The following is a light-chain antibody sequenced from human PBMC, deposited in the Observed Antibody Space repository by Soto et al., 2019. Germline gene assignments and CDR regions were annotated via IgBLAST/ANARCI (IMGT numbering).Light chain of an antibody. CDR1: QNIYNH. J-gene: IGKJ1*01. V-gene: IGKV3-11*01. CDR2: DAA. Sequence: EIVLTQSPATLSLSPGERTTLSCRASQNIYNHVAWYQQKPGQAPRLLISDAASRATGVPATFSGSGSGTAFIRTINSLEPEDSAVYYCQQRSVWPLTFGHGTEV. CDR3: QQRSVWPLT.